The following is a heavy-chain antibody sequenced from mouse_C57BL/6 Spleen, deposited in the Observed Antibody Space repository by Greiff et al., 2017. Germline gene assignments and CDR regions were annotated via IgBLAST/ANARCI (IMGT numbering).Heavy chain of an antibody. V-gene: IGHV1-76*01. Sequence: VQLQQSGAELVRPGASVKLSCKASGYTFTDYYINWVKQRPGQGLEWIARIYPGSGNTYYNEKFKGKATLTAEKSSSTAYMQLSSLTSADSAVYFCARSNYGSSYDGYFDVWGTGTTVTVSS. CDR1: GYTFTDYY. D-gene: IGHD1-1*01. CDR3: ARSNYGSSYDGYFDV. CDR2: IYPGSGNT. J-gene: IGHJ1*03.